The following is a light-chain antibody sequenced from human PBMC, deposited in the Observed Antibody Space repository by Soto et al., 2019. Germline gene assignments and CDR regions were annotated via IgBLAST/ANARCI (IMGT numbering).Light chain of an antibody. Sequence: DIVMTQSPATLSVSPGERATLSCRASQSVSSNLAWYQQKPGQAPSLLIYGASTRATGIPARFSGSGSGTECTLTLSSLQSEDFAVYYCQQYNNWPLTFGQGTKVAIK. V-gene: IGKV3-15*01. CDR3: QQYNNWPLT. CDR2: GAS. CDR1: QSVSSN. J-gene: IGKJ1*01.